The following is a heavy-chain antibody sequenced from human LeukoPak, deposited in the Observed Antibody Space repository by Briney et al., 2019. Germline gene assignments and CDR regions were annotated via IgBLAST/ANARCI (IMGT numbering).Heavy chain of an antibody. D-gene: IGHD3-22*01. CDR3: ARNYDSSGYTAFGY. Sequence: SETLSLTCTVSGGSISSYYWSWIRQPPGKGLEWIGHIYYSGSTNYNPSLKSRVTISVDTSKSQFSLILSSVTAADTAVYYCARNYDSSGYTAFGYWGRGTLVTVSS. CDR2: IYYSGST. CDR1: GGSISSYY. V-gene: IGHV4-59*01. J-gene: IGHJ4*02.